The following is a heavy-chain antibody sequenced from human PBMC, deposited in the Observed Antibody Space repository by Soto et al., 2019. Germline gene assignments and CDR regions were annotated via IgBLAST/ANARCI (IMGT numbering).Heavy chain of an antibody. CDR2: ITPNFGAP. J-gene: IGHJ6*02. Sequence: QVQLVQSGPEVKKTGSSMKVSCKASGGPFRGYPRNWVRQAPGQGLEWIGGITPNFGAPTYAPTFQGRVSITGDEVTSTIYMEFKGPRSADTAVYYCATPARDFCGPFYQHSGLDVWGQGPRITASS. CDR3: ATPARDFCGPFYQHSGLDV. D-gene: IGHD3-3*01. V-gene: IGHV1-69*01. CDR1: GGPFRGYP.